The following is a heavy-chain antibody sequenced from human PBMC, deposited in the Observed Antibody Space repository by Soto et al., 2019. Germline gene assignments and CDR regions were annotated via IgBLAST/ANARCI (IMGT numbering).Heavy chain of an antibody. Sequence: QITLKESGPTLVKPTQTLTLTCTFSGFSLSTSGVGVGWIRQPPGKALEWLALIYWDDDKRYSPSLKSRLTITKDTSKNRVALTMANMDPVDTATYYCAHRRCAARSSTFDYWGQGTMGIVSS. CDR2: IYWDDDK. V-gene: IGHV2-5*02. D-gene: IGHD2-2*01. J-gene: IGHJ4*02. CDR1: GFSLSTSGVG. CDR3: AHRRCAARSSTFDY.